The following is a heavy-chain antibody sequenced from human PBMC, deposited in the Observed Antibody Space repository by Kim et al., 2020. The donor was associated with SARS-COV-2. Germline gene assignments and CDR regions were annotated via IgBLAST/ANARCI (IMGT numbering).Heavy chain of an antibody. CDR3: ARGYCSSTSCYLRRYYYY. CDR1: GGSFSGYY. V-gene: IGHV4-34*01. D-gene: IGHD2-2*01. CDR2: INHSGST. J-gene: IGHJ6*01. Sequence: SETLSLTCAVYGGSFSGYYWSWIRQPPGKGLEWIGEINHSGSTNYNPSLKSRVTISVDTSKNQFSLKLSSVTAADTAVYYCARGYCSSTSCYLRRYYYY.